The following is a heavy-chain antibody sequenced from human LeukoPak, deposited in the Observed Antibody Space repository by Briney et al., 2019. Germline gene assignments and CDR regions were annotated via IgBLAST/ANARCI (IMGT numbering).Heavy chain of an antibody. V-gene: IGHV4-59*01. CDR2: IYYSGST. CDR1: GGSISGYY. D-gene: IGHD3-10*01. Sequence: PSETLSLTCTVSGGSISGYYWSWIRQPPGKGLEWIGYIYYSGSTNYNPSLKSRVTISVDTSKNQFSLKLSSVTAADTAVYYCAKDLTIFRGVITSDWGQGTLVTVSS. J-gene: IGHJ4*02. CDR3: AKDLTIFRGVITSD.